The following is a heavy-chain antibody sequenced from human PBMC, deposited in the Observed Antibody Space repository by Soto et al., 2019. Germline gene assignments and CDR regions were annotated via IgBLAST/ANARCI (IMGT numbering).Heavy chain of an antibody. CDR2: AYHDGRI. D-gene: IGHD6-19*01. Sequence: SETLSLTCTVSGDSVDSPAWWNWVRQPPGKGLEWIGEAYHDGRIIYKPSLKRRVTISVDTSKNQFSLQLKSVTAADTALYYCARFSGSYYYAMDVWGQGSTVTVSS. J-gene: IGHJ6*02. CDR3: ARFSGSYYYAMDV. V-gene: IGHV4-4*02. CDR1: GDSVDSPAW.